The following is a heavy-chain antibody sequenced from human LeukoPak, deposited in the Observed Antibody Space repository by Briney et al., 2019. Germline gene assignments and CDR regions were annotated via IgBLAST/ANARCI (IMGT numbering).Heavy chain of an antibody. CDR2: IYYSGST. CDR3: ARLVTARQIVVVNDDAFDI. J-gene: IGHJ3*02. D-gene: IGHD3-22*01. V-gene: IGHV4-39*01. CDR1: GGSISSSSYY. Sequence: PSETLSLTCTVSGGSISSSSYYWGWIRQPPGKGLEWIGSIYYSGSTYYDPSLKSRVTISVGTSKNQFSLKLSSVTAADTAVYYCARLVTARQIVVVNDDAFDIWGQGTMVTVSS.